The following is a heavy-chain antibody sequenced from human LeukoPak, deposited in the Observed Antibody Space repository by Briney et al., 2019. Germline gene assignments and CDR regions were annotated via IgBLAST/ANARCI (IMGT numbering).Heavy chain of an antibody. Sequence: QAGGSLRLSCAASGFTFSSYAMSWVRQAPGKGLEWVSAISGSGGSTYYADSVKGRFTISRGNSKNTLYLQMNSLRAEDTAVYYCAKVNGALQLWRYWGQGTLVTVSS. CDR2: ISGSGGST. CDR3: AKVNGALQLWRY. J-gene: IGHJ4*02. CDR1: GFTFSSYA. D-gene: IGHD5-18*01. V-gene: IGHV3-23*01.